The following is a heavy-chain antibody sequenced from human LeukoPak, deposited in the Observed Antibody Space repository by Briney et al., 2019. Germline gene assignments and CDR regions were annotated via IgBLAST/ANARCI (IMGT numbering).Heavy chain of an antibody. CDR3: ARSSHPPVGPGGSYSEFDY. Sequence: SVKVSCKASGGTFSSYAISWVRQAPGQGLEWMGRIILIFGTANYAQKFQGRVTITTDESTSTAYMELSSLRSEDTAVYYCARSSHPPVGPGGSYSEFDYWGQGTLVTVSS. V-gene: IGHV1-69*05. CDR2: IILIFGTA. J-gene: IGHJ4*02. D-gene: IGHD1-26*01. CDR1: GGTFSSYA.